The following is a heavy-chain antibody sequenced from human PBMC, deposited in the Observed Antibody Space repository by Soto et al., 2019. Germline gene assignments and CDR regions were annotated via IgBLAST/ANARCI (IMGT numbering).Heavy chain of an antibody. Sequence: SQTLSLTCAISGDSISSNSAAWNWIRQSPSRGLEWLGRTYYRSKWYKDYPVSVKSRITINPDTSKNQFSLQLNSVTPDDTAVYYCARDLGLALDYCGQGALVTVSS. J-gene: IGHJ4*02. CDR1: GDSISSNSAA. CDR2: TYYRSKWYK. V-gene: IGHV6-1*01. CDR3: ARDLGLALDY.